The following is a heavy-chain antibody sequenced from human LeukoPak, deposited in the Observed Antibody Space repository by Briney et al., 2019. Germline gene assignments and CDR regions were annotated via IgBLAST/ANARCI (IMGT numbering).Heavy chain of an antibody. V-gene: IGHV1-8*01. CDR3: AILGHYYGSGSYLDGIDY. CDR1: GYTFTSYG. Sequence: ASVKVSCKASGYTFTSYGINWVRQATGQGLEWMGWMNPNSGNTGYAQKFQGRVTMTRNTSISTAYMELSSLRSEDTAVYYCAILGHYYGSGSYLDGIDYWGQGTLVTVSS. CDR2: MNPNSGNT. D-gene: IGHD3-10*01. J-gene: IGHJ4*02.